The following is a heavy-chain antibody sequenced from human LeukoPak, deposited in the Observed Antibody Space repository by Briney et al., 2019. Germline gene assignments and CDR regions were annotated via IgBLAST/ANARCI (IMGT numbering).Heavy chain of an antibody. V-gene: IGHV3-23*01. CDR1: GFTFSSYA. J-gene: IGHJ4*02. D-gene: IGHD3-10*01. CDR3: ALLWFGELLPDY. CDR2: ISGSGGST. Sequence: AGGSLRLSCAASGFTFSSYAMSWVRQAPGKGLEWVSAISGSGGSTYYADSVKGRFTISRDNSKNTLYLQMNSLRAEETAVYYCALLWFGELLPDYWGQGTLVTVSS.